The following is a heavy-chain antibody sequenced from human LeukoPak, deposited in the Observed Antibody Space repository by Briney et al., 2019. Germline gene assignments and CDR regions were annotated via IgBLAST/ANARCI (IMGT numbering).Heavy chain of an antibody. Sequence: PGGSLRLSCAASGFTVSSNYMSWVRQAPGKGLQWVANIKEDGSEKYYVDSVKGRFTISRDNAKNSLYLQMNSLRAEDTGVYFCARILGEFSLPDYWGQGTLVTVSS. V-gene: IGHV3-7*01. CDR2: IKEDGSEK. D-gene: IGHD3-16*01. J-gene: IGHJ4*02. CDR3: ARILGEFSLPDY. CDR1: GFTVSSNY.